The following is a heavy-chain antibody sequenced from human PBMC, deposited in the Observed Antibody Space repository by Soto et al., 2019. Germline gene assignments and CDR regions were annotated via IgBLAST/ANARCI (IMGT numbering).Heavy chain of an antibody. CDR2: IYWDDDK. J-gene: IGHJ6*02. V-gene: IGHV2-5*02. Sequence: QITLKESGPTLVKPTQTLTLTCTFSGFSLSTIGVGVGWIRQPPGKALEWLALIYWDDDKRYSPSLKSRLTVTKDNSKIQVVLTMTNMDPVDTATYYCVQSRCGGDCLQSYSSHSYYGLDVWGQGTTVTVSS. CDR1: GFSLSTIGVG. CDR3: VQSRCGGDCLQSYSSHSYYGLDV. D-gene: IGHD2-21*02.